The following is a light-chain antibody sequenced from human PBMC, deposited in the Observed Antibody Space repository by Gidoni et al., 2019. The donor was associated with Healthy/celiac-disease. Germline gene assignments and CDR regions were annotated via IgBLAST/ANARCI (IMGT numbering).Light chain of an antibody. Sequence: DIQITQSPSSLSASVGDRVTITCRASQSINSYLNWYQQKPGKAPKLLIYAASSLQSGVPSRFSGSGSGTDFPLTISSLQPEDFATYYCQQSYSTPRTFGQGTKVEIK. CDR3: QQSYSTPRT. V-gene: IGKV1-39*01. CDR1: QSINSY. J-gene: IGKJ1*01. CDR2: AAS.